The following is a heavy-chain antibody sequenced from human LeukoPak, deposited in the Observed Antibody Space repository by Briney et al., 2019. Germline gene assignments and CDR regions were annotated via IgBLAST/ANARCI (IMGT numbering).Heavy chain of an antibody. Sequence: GESLKISCKGSGYSFSTYWIGWVRQMPGKGLEWMGTIYPGDSDTRYSPSFQGQVTISVDTSVNATYLQWSSLKASDTAIYYCARLYEDRTSTTCYQGYFDPWGQGTLVTVSS. CDR1: GYSFSTYW. CDR2: IYPGDSDT. CDR3: ARLYEDRTSTTCYQGYFDP. D-gene: IGHD2-2*01. J-gene: IGHJ5*02. V-gene: IGHV5-51*01.